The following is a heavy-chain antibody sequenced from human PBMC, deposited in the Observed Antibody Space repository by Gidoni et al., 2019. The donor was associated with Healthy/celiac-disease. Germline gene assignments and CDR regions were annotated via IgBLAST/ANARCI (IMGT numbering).Heavy chain of an antibody. Sequence: QVQLQQWGAGLLKPSETLSLTCAVYGGSFRGYYWSWIRQPPGKGLEWIGEINHSGSTNYTPSLKSRVIISVDTSKNQFSLKLSSVTAADTAVYYCARDEGCWYSFDYWGQGTLVTVSS. CDR1: GGSFRGYY. D-gene: IGHD6-13*01. J-gene: IGHJ4*02. V-gene: IGHV4-34*01. CDR3: ARDEGCWYSFDY. CDR2: INHSGST.